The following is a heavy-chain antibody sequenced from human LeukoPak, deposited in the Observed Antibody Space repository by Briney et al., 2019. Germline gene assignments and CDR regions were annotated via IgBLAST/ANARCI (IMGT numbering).Heavy chain of an antibody. CDR3: AKAAFSRTSYFDY. CDR2: ISGSGGNT. Sequence: GGSLRLSCAASGFTFSTYTMSWVRQAPGKGLEWVSAISGSGGNTYYADSVKGRFTISRDNSKNTLYLQMDSLRADDTAVYYCAKAAFSRTSYFDYWGQGTLVTASS. V-gene: IGHV3-23*01. D-gene: IGHD3-3*02. CDR1: GFTFSTYT. J-gene: IGHJ4*02.